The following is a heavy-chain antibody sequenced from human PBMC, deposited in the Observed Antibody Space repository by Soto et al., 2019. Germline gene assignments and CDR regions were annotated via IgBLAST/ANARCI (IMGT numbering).Heavy chain of an antibody. V-gene: IGHV3-30*18. J-gene: IGHJ4*02. D-gene: IGHD3-22*01. Sequence: QVQLVESGGGVVQPGRSLRLSCAASGFTFNIYGMHWVRQAPGKGLEWVAAISYDGSTEFYADSVKGRFTTSRDTSKNTIYLQMSNLRAEDTAVYYCAKPWGRYDNSGPDYWGQGTLVTVSS. CDR3: AKPWGRYDNSGPDY. CDR2: ISYDGSTE. CDR1: GFTFNIYG.